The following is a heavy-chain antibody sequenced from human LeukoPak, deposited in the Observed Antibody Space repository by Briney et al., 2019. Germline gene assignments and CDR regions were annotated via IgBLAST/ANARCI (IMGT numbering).Heavy chain of an antibody. D-gene: IGHD1-26*01. CDR3: ATPGGYSGSYLDDAFDI. V-gene: IGHV3-21*01. CDR1: GFTFSSYS. CDR2: ISRSSTYI. J-gene: IGHJ3*02. Sequence: GGSLRLSCAASGFTFSSYSMTWVRQAPGKGLEWVSSISRSSTYIYYADSVKGRFTISRDNAKNSLYLQMNSLRAEDTAVYYCATPGGYSGSYLDDAFDIWGQGTTVTVSS.